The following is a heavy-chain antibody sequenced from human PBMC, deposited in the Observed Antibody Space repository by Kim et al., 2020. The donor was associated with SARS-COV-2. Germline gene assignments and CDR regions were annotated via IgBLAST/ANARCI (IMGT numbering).Heavy chain of an antibody. CDR1: GFTFSSYA. Sequence: GGSLRLSCAASGFTFSSYAMSWVRQAPGKGLEWVSAISGSGGSTYYADSVKGRFTISRDNSKNTLYLQMNSLRAEDTAVYYCAKCPVIVGASGHYYYYYMDVCGEGTTVTVSS. CDR2: ISGSGGST. D-gene: IGHD1-26*01. J-gene: IGHJ6*03. CDR3: AKCPVIVGASGHYYYYYMDV. V-gene: IGHV3-23*01.